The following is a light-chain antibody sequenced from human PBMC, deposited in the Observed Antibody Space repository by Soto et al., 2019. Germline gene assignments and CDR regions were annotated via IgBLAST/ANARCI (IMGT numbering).Light chain of an antibody. CDR1: SGHRAYI. J-gene: IGLJ3*02. V-gene: IGLV4-60*03. Sequence: QSVLTQPSSASASPGSSVKLTCALSSGHRAYIIAWHQQQPGKAPRFIMRIEASGNYNRGSGVPDRFSGSSSGADRYLTISNLQSEDEADYYCETWDSNTWEFGGGTKVTVL. CDR2: IEASGNY. CDR3: ETWDSNTWE.